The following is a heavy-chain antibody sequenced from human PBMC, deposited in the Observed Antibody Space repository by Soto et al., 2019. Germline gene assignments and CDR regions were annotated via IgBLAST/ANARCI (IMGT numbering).Heavy chain of an antibody. J-gene: IGHJ4*02. Sequence: SETLSLTCTVSGGSTSSDNYWSWIRQPPGKGLEWIGHIYYSGNTDYNPSLKSRLAISIDTSKNQFSLKLSSVTAADTAVYFCAREGGESSDGLYYFDSWGQGSLVTV. D-gene: IGHD3-16*01. V-gene: IGHV4-30-4*01. CDR2: IYYSGNT. CDR3: AREGGESSDGLYYFDS. CDR1: GGSTSSDNY.